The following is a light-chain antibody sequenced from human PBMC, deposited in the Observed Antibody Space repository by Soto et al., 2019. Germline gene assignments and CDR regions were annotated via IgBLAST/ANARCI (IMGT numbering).Light chain of an antibody. CDR2: GAS. V-gene: IGKV3-15*01. CDR1: ESVSNS. CDR3: QQYSFYWT. J-gene: IGKJ1*01. Sequence: EIVMTQSPATLSVSPGETATLSCRASESVSNSLAWYQQRPGQAPRLLIYGASTRATDVPARFSGSGSGTEFTLTISSLQPDDFATYYCQQYSFYWTFGQGTKVDIK.